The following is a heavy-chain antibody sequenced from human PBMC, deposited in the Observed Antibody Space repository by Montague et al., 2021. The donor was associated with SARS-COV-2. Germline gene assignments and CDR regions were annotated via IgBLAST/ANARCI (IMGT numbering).Heavy chain of an antibody. D-gene: IGHD3-22*01. Sequence: SLRLSFLASGFPFSDYYMAWIRQSPGKGLEWIADINKGGYGTHYADSLGGRFTISRDNAKNSLYLQMNSLRDEDTAVYYYARGRQHSNMVVVVVTGGEYYFDFWGQGTLVAVSS. CDR2: INKGGYGT. CDR3: ARGRQHSNMVVVVVTGGEYYFDF. CDR1: GFPFSDYY. J-gene: IGHJ4*02. V-gene: IGHV3-11*01.